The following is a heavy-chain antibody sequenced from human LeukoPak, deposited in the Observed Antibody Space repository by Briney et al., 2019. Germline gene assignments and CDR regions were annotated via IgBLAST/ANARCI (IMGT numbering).Heavy chain of an antibody. CDR1: GYNFTTYG. V-gene: IGHV1-18*01. CDR2: ISTYDDNI. Sequence: GASVKVSCKASGYNFTTYGLSWVRQAPGQGLEWLVWISTYDDNIKYAQSLQGRLTLTIDTSTSTAYMELRSLTSDDTAVYYCARETYSNILTGTDYWGPGTLVTVSS. J-gene: IGHJ4*02. D-gene: IGHD3-9*01. CDR3: ARETYSNILTGTDY.